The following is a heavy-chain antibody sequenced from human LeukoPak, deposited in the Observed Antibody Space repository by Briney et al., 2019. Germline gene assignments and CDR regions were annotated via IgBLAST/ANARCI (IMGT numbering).Heavy chain of an antibody. D-gene: IGHD2-21*02. Sequence: GGSLRLSCAASGFTFSSYGMHWVRQAPGKGLERVAVISYDGSNKYYADSVKGRFTISRDNSKNTLYLQMNSLRAEDTAVYYCAKVDQLVVVTGFDYWGQGTLVTVSS. J-gene: IGHJ4*02. V-gene: IGHV3-30*18. CDR1: GFTFSSYG. CDR3: AKVDQLVVVTGFDY. CDR2: ISYDGSNK.